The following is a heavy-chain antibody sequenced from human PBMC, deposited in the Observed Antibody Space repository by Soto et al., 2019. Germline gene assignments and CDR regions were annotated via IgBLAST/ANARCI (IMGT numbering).Heavy chain of an antibody. D-gene: IGHD6-19*01. CDR2: INAGNGNT. V-gene: IGHV1-3*01. CDR3: ARAHSSGWYYFDY. Sequence: ASLKVSCKASGYTFTIYAMHWVRQAPGQRLEWMGWINAGNGNTKYSQKFQGRVTITRDTSASTAYMELSSLRSEDTAVYYCARAHSSGWYYFDYWGQGTLVTVSS. J-gene: IGHJ4*02. CDR1: GYTFTIYA.